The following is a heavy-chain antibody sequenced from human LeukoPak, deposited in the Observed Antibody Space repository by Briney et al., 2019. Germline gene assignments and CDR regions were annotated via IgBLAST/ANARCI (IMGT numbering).Heavy chain of an antibody. CDR3: AKCQYYYDSSGSFDY. CDR1: GFAFGDYA. J-gene: IGHJ4*02. CDR2: IRYDGSNK. V-gene: IGHV3-30*02. Sequence: TGGSLRLSCTASGFAFGDYAMTWVRQAPGKGLEWVAFIRYDGSNKYYADSVKGRFTISRDNSKNTLYLQMNSLRAEDTAVYYCAKCQYYYDSSGSFDYWGQGTLVTVSS. D-gene: IGHD3-22*01.